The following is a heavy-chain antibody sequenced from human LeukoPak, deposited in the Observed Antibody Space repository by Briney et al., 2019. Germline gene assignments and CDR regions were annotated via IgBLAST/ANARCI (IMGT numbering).Heavy chain of an antibody. CDR1: GFTFDDYA. D-gene: IGHD7-27*01. CDR2: ISWNSGSI. CDR3: AKGLTGEPAYNWFDP. J-gene: IGHJ5*02. Sequence: GGSLTLSCAASGFTFDDYAMHWVRHAPGEGLEWVSGISWNSGSIGYADSVKGRFTISRDNAKNSLYLQMNSLRAEDTALYYCAKGLTGEPAYNWFDPWGQGTLVTVSS. V-gene: IGHV3-9*01.